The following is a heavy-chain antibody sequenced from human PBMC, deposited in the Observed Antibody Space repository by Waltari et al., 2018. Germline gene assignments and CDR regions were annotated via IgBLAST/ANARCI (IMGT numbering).Heavy chain of an antibody. CDR2: IYTSGST. CDR1: GGSISSYY. V-gene: IGHV4-4*07. J-gene: IGHJ6*03. CDR3: ARGGSSSSHYYYYMDV. D-gene: IGHD6-6*01. Sequence: QVQLQESGPGLVKPSETLSLTCTVSGGSISSYYWSWIRQPAGKGLEWIGRIYTSGSTHYNPSLKSRVTMSVDTSKNQFSLKLSSVTAADTAVYYCARGGSSSSHYYYYMDVWGKGTTVTISS.